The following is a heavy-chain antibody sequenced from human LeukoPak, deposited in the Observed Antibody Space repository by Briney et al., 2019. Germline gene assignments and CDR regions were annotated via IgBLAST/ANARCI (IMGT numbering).Heavy chain of an antibody. CDR1: GGSISSGSYY. D-gene: IGHD6-13*01. J-gene: IGHJ5*02. CDR2: IYYSGST. Sequence: SETLSLTCTVSGGSISSGSYYWGWIRQPPGKGLEWIGSIYYSGSTYYNPSLKSRVTISVDTSKNQFSLKLSSVTAADTAVYYCARVGIAAAGTGWFDPWGQGTLVTVSS. CDR3: ARVGIAAAGTGWFDP. V-gene: IGHV4-39*07.